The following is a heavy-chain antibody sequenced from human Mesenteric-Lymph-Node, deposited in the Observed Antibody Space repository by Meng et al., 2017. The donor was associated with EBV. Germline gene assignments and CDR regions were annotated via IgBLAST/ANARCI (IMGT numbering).Heavy chain of an antibody. V-gene: IGHV3-23*01. CDR1: GFTFSSHS. D-gene: IGHD3-9*01. Sequence: EVQLLESGGGLVRPGGSLRLSCASSGFTFSSHSMSWVRQAPGKGLEWVSAITGNGGNTYYADSVKGRFTISRDNSKNTVYLQMNSLRAEDTAVYYCARLTDYWGQGTLVTVSS. J-gene: IGHJ4*02. CDR3: ARLTDY. CDR2: ITGNGGNT.